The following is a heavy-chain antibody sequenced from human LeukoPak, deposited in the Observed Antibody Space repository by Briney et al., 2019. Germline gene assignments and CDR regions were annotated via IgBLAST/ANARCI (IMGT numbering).Heavy chain of an antibody. CDR2: IIPIFGTA. J-gene: IGHJ6*02. D-gene: IGHD6-13*01. CDR3: ARLGPSIAAAGMGGMDV. CDR1: GYTFTSYG. V-gene: IGHV1-69*13. Sequence: SVKVSCKASGYTFTSYGISWVRQAPGQGLEWMGGIIPIFGTANYAQKFQGRVTITADESTSTAYMELSSLRSEDTAVYYCARLGPSIAAAGMGGMDVWGQGTTVTVSS.